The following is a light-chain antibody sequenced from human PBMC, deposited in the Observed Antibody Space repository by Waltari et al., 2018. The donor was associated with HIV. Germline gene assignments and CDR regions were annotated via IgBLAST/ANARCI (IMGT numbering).Light chain of an antibody. V-gene: IGLV3-21*02. CDR1: NIGTKS. Sequence: SYVLTQPPSVSVAPGQTARITCGGNNIGTKSVHWYQQKAGQAPLLIVYDDTDRPSGIPERFSGSNAGNTATLTISRVEAGDEADYSCQVWDSSRNHVIFGGGTKVTVL. CDR2: DDT. CDR3: QVWDSSRNHVI. J-gene: IGLJ2*01.